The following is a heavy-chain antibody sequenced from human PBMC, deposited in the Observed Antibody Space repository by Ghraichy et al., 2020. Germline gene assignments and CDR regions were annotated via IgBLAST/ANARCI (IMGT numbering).Heavy chain of an antibody. D-gene: IGHD5-18*01. CDR1: GGTFSSYA. V-gene: IGHV1-69*13. CDR2: IIPIFGTA. J-gene: IGHJ4*02. Sequence: SVKVSCKASGGTFSSYAISWVRQAPGQGLEWMGGIIPIFGTANYAQKFQGRVTITADESTSTAYMELSSLRSEDTAVYYCARFGEAPDTAMVTYFDYWGQGTLVTVSS. CDR3: ARFGEAPDTAMVTYFDY.